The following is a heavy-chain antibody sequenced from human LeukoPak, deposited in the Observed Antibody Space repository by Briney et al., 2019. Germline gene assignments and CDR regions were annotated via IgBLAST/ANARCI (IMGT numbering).Heavy chain of an antibody. V-gene: IGHV1-24*01. J-gene: IGHJ4*02. CDR2: FYPEDGET. D-gene: IGHD6-19*01. CDR3: ATAPQRYSSGWYGDY. Sequence: ASVKVSCKVSGYTLTELSMHWVRQAPGKGLEWMGGFYPEDGETIYAQKFQGRVTMTEDTSTDTAYMELSSLRSEDTAVYYCATAPQRYSSGWYGDYWGQGTLVTVSS. CDR1: GYTLTELS.